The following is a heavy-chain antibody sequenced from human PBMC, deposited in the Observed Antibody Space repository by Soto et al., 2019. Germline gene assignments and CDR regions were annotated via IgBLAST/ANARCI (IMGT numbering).Heavy chain of an antibody. CDR1: GFTFSSYG. CDR3: AKAWSGYYYFDF. J-gene: IGHJ4*02. CDR2: ISYDGSNE. Sequence: PGGSLGLSCAASGFTFSSYGMHWVRQAPGKGLEWVAVISYDGSNEYYADSVKGRFTISRDNSKNTLYLQVNSLRAEDTAVYYCAKAWSGYYYFDFWGQGTLVTVSS. V-gene: IGHV3-30*18. D-gene: IGHD3-3*01.